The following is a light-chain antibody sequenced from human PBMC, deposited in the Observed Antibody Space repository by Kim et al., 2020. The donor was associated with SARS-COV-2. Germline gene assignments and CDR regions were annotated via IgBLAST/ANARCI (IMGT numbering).Light chain of an antibody. Sequence: TVTITCTGSSYNIGAGYGVHWDQQLPGTAPKVLIYGNSNRPSGVPDRFSGSKSGTSASLAITGLQAEDEADYYCQSIDKTLNGYVFGTGTKVTVL. CDR2: GNS. V-gene: IGLV1-40*01. CDR1: SYNIGAGYG. CDR3: QSIDKTLNGYV. J-gene: IGLJ1*01.